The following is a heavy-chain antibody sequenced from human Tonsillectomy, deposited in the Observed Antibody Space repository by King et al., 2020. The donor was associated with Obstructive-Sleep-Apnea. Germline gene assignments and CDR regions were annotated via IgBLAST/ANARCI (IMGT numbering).Heavy chain of an antibody. V-gene: IGHV3-23*04. CDR1: GFTFSNYA. D-gene: IGHD6-13*01. J-gene: IGHJ4*02. CDR3: ARETDDYSSSLRPIDY. CDR2: ISGSGGST. Sequence: VQLVESGGGLVQPGGSLRLSCGASGFTFSNYAMSWVRQAPGKGLEWVSVISGSGGSTYYADSVKGRFTISRDNSKNTMSLQMNSLRAEDTAVYYCARETDDYSSSLRPIDYWGQGTLVTVSS.